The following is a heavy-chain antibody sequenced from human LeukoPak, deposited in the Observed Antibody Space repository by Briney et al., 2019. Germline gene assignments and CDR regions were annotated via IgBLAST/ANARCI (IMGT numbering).Heavy chain of an antibody. CDR3: ATVYIGCSGGSCHGPFDY. J-gene: IGHJ4*02. CDR1: GYTFTDYY. Sequence: GASVKLSCKASGYTFTDYYMHWVQQAPGKGLEWMGRVDPEDGETIYAEKFQGRVTITADTSTDTAYMELSSLRSEDTAVYYCATVYIGCSGGSCHGPFDYWGQGTLVTVSS. V-gene: IGHV1-69-2*01. D-gene: IGHD2-15*01. CDR2: VDPEDGET.